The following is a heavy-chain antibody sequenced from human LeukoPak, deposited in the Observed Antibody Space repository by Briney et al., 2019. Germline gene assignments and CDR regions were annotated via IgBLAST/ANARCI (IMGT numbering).Heavy chain of an antibody. D-gene: IGHD1-26*01. Sequence: SETLSLTCTVSGGSISSHYWSWIRQPPGKGLEWIGYIYYSGSTNYNPSLKSRVTISVDTSKNQFSLKLSSVTAADTAVYYCARALPLSGNYLDYWGQGTLVTVSS. CDR3: ARALPLSGNYLDY. CDR1: GGSISSHY. CDR2: IYYSGST. V-gene: IGHV4-59*11. J-gene: IGHJ4*02.